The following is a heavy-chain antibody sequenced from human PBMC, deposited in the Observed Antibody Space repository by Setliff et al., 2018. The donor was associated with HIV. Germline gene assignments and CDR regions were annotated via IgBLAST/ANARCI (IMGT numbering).Heavy chain of an antibody. CDR1: GFTFSSYW. Sequence: GGSLRLSCAASGFTFSSYWMHWVRQVPGKGLVWVSSVNSDGSRTVYADSVKGRFTISRDNAKNTAYLQMNSLRGEDTALYYCSLGYCSGGSCYSDPEVVFDIWGQGTMVTVSS. CDR2: VNSDGSRT. V-gene: IGHV3-74*01. J-gene: IGHJ3*02. D-gene: IGHD2-15*01. CDR3: SLGYCSGGSCYSDPEVVFDI.